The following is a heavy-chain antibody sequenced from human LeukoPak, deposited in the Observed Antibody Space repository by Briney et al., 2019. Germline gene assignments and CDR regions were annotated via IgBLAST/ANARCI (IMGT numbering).Heavy chain of an antibody. V-gene: IGHV1-18*01. CDR1: GYTFTSHG. CDR2: ISAYNGNT. Sequence: ASVEVSCKASGYTFTSHGISWVRQAPGQGLEWMGWISAYNGNTNYAQKLQGRVTMTTDTSTNTAYMELRSLRSDDTAVYYCARVPLGSYSTRFDYWGQGTLVTVSS. CDR3: ARVPLGSYSTRFDY. J-gene: IGHJ4*02. D-gene: IGHD1-26*01.